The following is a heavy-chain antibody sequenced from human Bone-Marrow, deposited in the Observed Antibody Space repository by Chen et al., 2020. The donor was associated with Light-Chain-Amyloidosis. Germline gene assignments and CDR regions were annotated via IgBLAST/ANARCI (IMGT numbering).Heavy chain of an antibody. CDR2: IYYSGST. D-gene: IGHD3-3*01. V-gene: IGHV4-39*07. CDR1: GGSISSSRYY. J-gene: IGHJ4*02. CDR3: ARATATYYDFWSGYYSFDY. Sequence: QVLLQQSGPGLVKPSETLSLTCTVSGGSISSSRYYWGWIRQPPGKGLEWIGSIYYSGSTYYNPSLKSRVTISVDTSKNQFSLKLSSVTAADTAVYYCARATATYYDFWSGYYSFDYWGQGTLVTVSS.